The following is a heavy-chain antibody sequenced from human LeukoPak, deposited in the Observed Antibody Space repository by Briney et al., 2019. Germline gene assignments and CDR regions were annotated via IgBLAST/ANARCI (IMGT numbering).Heavy chain of an antibody. CDR1: GYSFTNYW. J-gene: IGHJ3*02. D-gene: IGHD2-21*01. CDR3: ARHTFSAGGDDAFDI. CDR2: IYPGDSDT. V-gene: IGHV5-51*01. Sequence: GESLKISCKGSGYSFTNYWIGWVRQMPGKGLEWMGIIYPGDSDTRYSPSFQGQVTISADKSISTAYLQWSSLKASDTAMYYCARHTFSAGGDDAFDIWGQGTMVTVSS.